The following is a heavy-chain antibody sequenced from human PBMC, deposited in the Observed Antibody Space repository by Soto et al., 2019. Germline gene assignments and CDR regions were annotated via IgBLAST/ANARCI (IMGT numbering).Heavy chain of an antibody. J-gene: IGHJ4*02. CDR3: ARDKITGLFDY. CDR2: INHSGST. Sequence: QGQLQQWGAGLLKPSETLSLTCAVYGGSFSGYYWTWIRQPPGTGLEWFGEINHSGSTNYNPSLKSRVTISVDTSKIQFSLKLTSVTAADTAVYYCARDKITGLFDYWGQGNRVTVSS. CDR1: GGSFSGYY. V-gene: IGHV4-34*01. D-gene: IGHD2-8*02.